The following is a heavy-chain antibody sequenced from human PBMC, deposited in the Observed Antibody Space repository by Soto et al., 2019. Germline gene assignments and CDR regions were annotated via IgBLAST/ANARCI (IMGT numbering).Heavy chain of an antibody. CDR2: IYYSGST. CDR1: GGSISSGGYY. Sequence: QVQLQESGPGLVKPSQTLSLTCTVSGGSISSGGYYWSWIRQHPGKGLEWIGYIYYSGSTYYNPSRRTRATLSLVTSQTQFSLKLSSVTAADTAVYYCARGGLGYCSGGSCYSAELSRYYYGMDVWGQGTTVTVSS. D-gene: IGHD2-15*01. CDR3: ARGGLGYCSGGSCYSAELSRYYYGMDV. J-gene: IGHJ6*02. V-gene: IGHV4-31*03.